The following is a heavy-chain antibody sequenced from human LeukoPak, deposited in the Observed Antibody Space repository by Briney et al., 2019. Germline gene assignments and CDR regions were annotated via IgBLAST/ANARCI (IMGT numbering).Heavy chain of an antibody. CDR1: GYTFTSYY. CDR2: INPSGGST. J-gene: IGHJ6*02. Sequence: GASVKVSCKASGYTFTSYYMHWVRQAPGQGLEWMGIINPSGGSTSYAQKFQGRVTMTRDTSTSTVYMELSSLRSEDTAVYYCARYCSGGSCYPAFYGMDVWGQGTTVTVSS. CDR3: ARYCSGGSCYPAFYGMDV. D-gene: IGHD2-15*01. V-gene: IGHV1-46*01.